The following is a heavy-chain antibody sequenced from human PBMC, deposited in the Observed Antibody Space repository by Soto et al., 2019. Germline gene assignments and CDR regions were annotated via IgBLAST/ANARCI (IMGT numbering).Heavy chain of an antibody. CDR3: ARAGAALVRGSIGGFDY. J-gene: IGHJ4*02. D-gene: IGHD3-10*01. CDR2: INHSGTV. V-gene: IGHV4-34*01. CDR1: GGAFNGYY. Sequence: QVHLQQWGAGLLKPSETLSLTCAVNGGAFNGYYWTWIRQSPGKGLQWIGEINHSGTVDYNPSLTSQVTFSIATSNNQFSLTLTSVTAADTAVYYCARAGAALVRGSIGGFDYWGQGTLVTVSS.